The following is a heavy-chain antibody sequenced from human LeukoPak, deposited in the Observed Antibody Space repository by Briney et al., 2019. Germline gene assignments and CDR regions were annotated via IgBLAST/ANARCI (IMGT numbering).Heavy chain of an antibody. CDR3: AKELFEQWLVTGDWFDR. D-gene: IGHD6-19*01. Sequence: GGSLRPSCAASGFTLSSYAMRWGRQGPGKGLGWVSAISGSGGSTYYADSGKGRFTISRDNSKNTMYLQMNSLRTEGPAVYYRAKELFEQWLVTGDWFDRWGQGTLVTV. CDR1: GFTLSSYA. CDR2: ISGSGGST. J-gene: IGHJ5*02. V-gene: IGHV3-23*01.